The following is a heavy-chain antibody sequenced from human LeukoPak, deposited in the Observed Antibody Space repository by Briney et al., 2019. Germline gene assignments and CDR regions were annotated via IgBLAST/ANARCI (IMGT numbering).Heavy chain of an antibody. V-gene: IGHV4-39*01. D-gene: IGHD2-2*02. CDR3: ARRYCSSTSCHTLDY. CDR2: IYYSGST. Sequence: SETLSLTCTVSGGSISSSSYYWGWIRQPPGKGLEWIGSIYYSGSTYYNPSLKSRVTISVDTPKNQFSLKLSSVTAADTAVYYCARRYCSSTSCHTLDYWGQGTLVTVSS. J-gene: IGHJ4*02. CDR1: GGSISSSSYY.